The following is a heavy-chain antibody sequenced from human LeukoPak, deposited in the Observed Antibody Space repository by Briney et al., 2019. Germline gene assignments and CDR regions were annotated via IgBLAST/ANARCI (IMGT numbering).Heavy chain of an antibody. CDR2: IYYSGST. J-gene: IGHJ4*02. D-gene: IGHD5-24*01. Sequence: SETLSLTCTVSGGSISSYYWSWIPQPPRKGLEWIGYIYYSGSTNYNPSLKSRVTISVDTSKNQFSLRLSSVTAADTAFYYCARTPDVTRWLQPFDYWGQGILVTVSS. CDR3: ARTPDVTRWLQPFDY. CDR1: GGSISSYY. V-gene: IGHV4-59*01.